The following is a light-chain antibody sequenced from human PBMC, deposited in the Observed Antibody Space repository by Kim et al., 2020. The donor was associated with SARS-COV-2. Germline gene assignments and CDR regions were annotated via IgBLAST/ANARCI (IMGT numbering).Light chain of an antibody. CDR2: YDS. V-gene: IGLV3-21*04. Sequence: SYELTQPPSVSVAPGKTARITCGGNNIGSKSVHWYQQKPGQAPVLVIYYDSDRPSGIPERFSGSNSGNTATLTISRVEAGDEADYYCQVWDSSSVVFCGGTQLTVL. CDR1: NIGSKS. CDR3: QVWDSSSVV. J-gene: IGLJ2*01.